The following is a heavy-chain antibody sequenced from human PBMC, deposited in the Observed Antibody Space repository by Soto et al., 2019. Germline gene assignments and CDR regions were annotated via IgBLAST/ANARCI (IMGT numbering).Heavy chain of an antibody. CDR1: GGTFSSFT. J-gene: IGHJ4*02. V-gene: IGHV1-69*01. CDR2: IIPIYGTA. CDR3: ARVVRFFGGHAGY. D-gene: IGHD3-3*01. Sequence: QVQLVQSGAEVKKPGSSVKVSCKASGGTFSSFTISWVRQAPGQGLEWMGGIIPIYGTANYAQKFQGRVTITADASTRTAYMELSSLRSEDTAVYYCARVVRFFGGHAGYWGQGTLVTVSS.